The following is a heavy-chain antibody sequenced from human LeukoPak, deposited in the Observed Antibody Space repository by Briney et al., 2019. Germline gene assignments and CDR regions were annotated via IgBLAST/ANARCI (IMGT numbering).Heavy chain of an antibody. Sequence: ASVKVSCKASGYTFISYDINWVRQATGQGLEWMGWMNPNSGNTGYEQKFQGRVTMTRNTSISTVYMELSSLRSEDTAVYYCARAKAMVRGVDYYYGMDVWGQGTTVTVSS. J-gene: IGHJ6*02. D-gene: IGHD3-10*01. CDR3: ARAKAMVRGVDYYYGMDV. CDR2: MNPNSGNT. CDR1: GYTFISYD. V-gene: IGHV1-8*01.